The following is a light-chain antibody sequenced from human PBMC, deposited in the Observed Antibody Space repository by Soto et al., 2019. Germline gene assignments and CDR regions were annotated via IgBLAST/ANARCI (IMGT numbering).Light chain of an antibody. CDR3: QQRGSWPPIT. J-gene: IGKJ5*01. CDR1: QSVSTY. V-gene: IGKV3-11*01. CDR2: DAS. Sequence: EVVLTQSPVTLSLSPGERATLSCRASQSVSTYLAWYQQKPGQAPRLLIYDASNRATGIPARFSGSGSGTESTLTISSLEPEDFAVYYCQQRGSWPPITFGQGTRLDIK.